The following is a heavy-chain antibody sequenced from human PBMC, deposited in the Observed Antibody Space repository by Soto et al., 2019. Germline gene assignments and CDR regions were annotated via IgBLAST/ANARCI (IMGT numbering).Heavy chain of an antibody. Sequence: QVQLVESGGGVVQPGRSLRLSCAASGFTFSSYGMHWVRQAPGKGLEWVAVISYDGSNKYYADSVKGRFTISRDNSKNTLYLQMNSLRAEDTAVYYCAKDGPPYSSGWYRGWFDPWGQGTLVTVSS. J-gene: IGHJ5*02. V-gene: IGHV3-30*18. D-gene: IGHD6-19*01. CDR1: GFTFSSYG. CDR3: AKDGPPYSSGWYRGWFDP. CDR2: ISYDGSNK.